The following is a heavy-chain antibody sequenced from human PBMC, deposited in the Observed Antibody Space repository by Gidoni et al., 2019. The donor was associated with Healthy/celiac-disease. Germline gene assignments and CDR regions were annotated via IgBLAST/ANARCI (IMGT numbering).Heavy chain of an antibody. CDR1: Y. CDR2: INPSGGST. V-gene: IGHV1-46*03. J-gene: IGHJ5*02. CDR3: ARAPGEGYSSSWSWFDP. D-gene: IGHD6-13*01. Sequence: YMHWVRQAPGQGLEWMGIINPSGGSTSYAQKFQGRVTMTRDTSTSTVYMELSSLRSEDTAVYYCARAPGEGYSSSWSWFDPWGQGTLVTVSS.